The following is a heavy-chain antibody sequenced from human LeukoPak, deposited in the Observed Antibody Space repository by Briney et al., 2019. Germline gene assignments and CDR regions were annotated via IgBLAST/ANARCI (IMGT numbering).Heavy chain of an antibody. CDR1: GFTFSRFA. V-gene: IGHV3-73*01. CDR3: VRLGGGDAFDI. CDR2: IRSKANGYTT. J-gene: IGHJ3*02. D-gene: IGHD2-15*01. Sequence: PGGSLKLSCAASGFTFSRFAMHWVRQAPGKGLECVGRIRSKANGYTTAYGETVKGRFTITRDDSKRSAFVQMSSLKSEDTAVYYCVRLGGGDAFDIWGPGTRVTVSS.